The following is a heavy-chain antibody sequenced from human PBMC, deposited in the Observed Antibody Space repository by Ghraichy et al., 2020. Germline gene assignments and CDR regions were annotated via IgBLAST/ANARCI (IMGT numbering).Heavy chain of an antibody. CDR1: GGSMSSYY. CDR2: IYYSGTT. CDR3: ARGVRSSSWYGLVGY. Sequence: SETLSLTCTVSGGSMSSYYWSWIRQPPGKGLEWIGYIYYSGTTNYNPSLKSRVTISVDTSKNQFSLKLSSVTAADTAVYYWARGVRSSSWYGLVGYWGQGALVTGSS. V-gene: IGHV4-59*01. J-gene: IGHJ4*02. D-gene: IGHD6-13*01.